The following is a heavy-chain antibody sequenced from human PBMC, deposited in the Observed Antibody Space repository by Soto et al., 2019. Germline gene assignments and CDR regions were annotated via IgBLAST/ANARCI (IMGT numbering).Heavy chain of an antibody. J-gene: IGHJ3*02. Sequence: ASVKVSCKASGYTFTSYDINWVRQATGQGLEWMGWMNPNSGNTGYAQKFQDRVTMTRNTSISTAYMELSSLRSEDTAVYYCARFNCSSTSCYYAFDIWGQGTMVTVS. D-gene: IGHD2-2*01. V-gene: IGHV1-8*01. CDR2: MNPNSGNT. CDR3: ARFNCSSTSCYYAFDI. CDR1: GYTFTSYD.